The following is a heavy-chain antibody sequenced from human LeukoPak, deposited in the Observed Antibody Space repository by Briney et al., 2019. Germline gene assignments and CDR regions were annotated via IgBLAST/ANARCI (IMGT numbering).Heavy chain of an antibody. Sequence: SETLSLTCTVSGGSISSSSYYWGWIRQPPGKGLEWIGSIYYSGSTYYNPSLKSRVTISVDTSKNQFSLKLSSVTAADTAVYYCARDHVDTAMVVADYFDYWGQGTLVTVSS. CDR1: GGSISSSSYY. D-gene: IGHD5-18*01. CDR3: ARDHVDTAMVVADYFDY. V-gene: IGHV4-39*07. CDR2: IYYSGST. J-gene: IGHJ4*02.